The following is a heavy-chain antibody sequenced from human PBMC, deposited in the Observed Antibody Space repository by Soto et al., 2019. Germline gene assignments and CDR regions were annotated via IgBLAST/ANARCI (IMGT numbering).Heavy chain of an antibody. CDR3: ARPVLMDTGVRYYYGMDV. J-gene: IGHJ6*02. CDR1: GGTFSSYA. CDR2: IIPMFGTA. Sequence: QVQLVQSGAEVKKPGSSVKVSCKASGGTFSSYAMNWVRQAPGQGLEWMGGIIPMFGTADYAQKFQARVTITADESTSTAYMDLSSLRSEDTAVYYCARPVLMDTGVRYYYGMDVWGQGTTVTVSS. V-gene: IGHV1-69*01. D-gene: IGHD5-18*01.